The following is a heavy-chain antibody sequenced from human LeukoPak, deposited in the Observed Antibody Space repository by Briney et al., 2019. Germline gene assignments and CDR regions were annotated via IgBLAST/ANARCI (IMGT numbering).Heavy chain of an antibody. V-gene: IGHV3-11*01. CDR3: AGADIELCYFDY. CDR2: ISCSGRTI. CDR1: GFTFSGYY. D-gene: IGHD5-18*01. J-gene: IGHJ4*01. Sequence: PGGSLRLSCAASGFTFSGYYMGWVRQAPGKGLEWVAFISCSGRTIYYADSVKGRFTISRDNAKNSLYLQMNSLRPEDTAVYYCAGADIELCYFDYWGQGTLVTVSS.